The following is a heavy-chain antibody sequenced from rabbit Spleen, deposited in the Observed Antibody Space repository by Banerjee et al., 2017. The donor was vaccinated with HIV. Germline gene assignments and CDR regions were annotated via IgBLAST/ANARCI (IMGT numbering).Heavy chain of an antibody. CDR3: SRDAGSGDYIDVYFDL. V-gene: IGHV1S40*01. Sequence: QSLEESGGDLVKPEGSLTLTCTASGFSFSSSYYMCWVRQAPGKGLEWIACIYGGSSGSTAYASWAKGRFTISKTSSTTVTLQMTSLTAADTATYFCSRDAGSGDYIDVYFDLWGPGTLVTVS. D-gene: IGHD8-1*01. CDR1: GFSFSSSYY. CDR2: IYGGSSGST. J-gene: IGHJ4*01.